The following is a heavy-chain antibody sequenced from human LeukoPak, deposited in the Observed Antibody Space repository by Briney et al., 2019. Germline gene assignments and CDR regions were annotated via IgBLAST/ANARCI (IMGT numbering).Heavy chain of an antibody. CDR3: ARASWISSADAVW. Sequence: GGSLRLSCAASGFTFSSYAMHWVRQAPGKGLEWVAVISYDGSNKYYADSVKGRFTLSRDDSRNTVFLQLNNLRIDDTAVYYCARASWISSADAVWWGQGTLVTVSS. CDR1: GFTFSSYA. CDR2: ISYDGSNK. V-gene: IGHV3-30*14. D-gene: IGHD2-2*03. J-gene: IGHJ4*02.